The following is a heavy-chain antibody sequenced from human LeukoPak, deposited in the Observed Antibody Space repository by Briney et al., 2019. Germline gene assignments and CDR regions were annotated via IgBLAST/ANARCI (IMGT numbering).Heavy chain of an antibody. J-gene: IGHJ2*01. V-gene: IGHV4-34*01. CDR1: GGSFSDHY. D-gene: IGHD4-11*01. CDR3: ARGFYSSNWYFDL. Sequence: SETLSLTCTVYGGSFSDHYWNWIRQPPGKGLEWIGEIKDSGTTNYNPSLKSRVTISVDTSKNHSYLKLSSVTAADTAMYYCARGFYSSNWYFDLWGRGTLVTVSS. CDR2: IKDSGTT.